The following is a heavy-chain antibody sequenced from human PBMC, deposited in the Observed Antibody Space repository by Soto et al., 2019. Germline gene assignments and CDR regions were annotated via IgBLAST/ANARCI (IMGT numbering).Heavy chain of an antibody. CDR1: GFTFSSYS. J-gene: IGHJ5*02. CDR3: ARDPTTLEYSSSP. Sequence: PGGSLILSCAASGFTFSSYSMNWVRQAPGKGLEWVSSISSSSSYIYYADSVKGRFTISRDNAKNSLYLQMNSLRAEDTAVYYCARDPTTLEYSSSPWGQGTLVTVSS. V-gene: IGHV3-21*01. CDR2: ISSSSSYI. D-gene: IGHD6-6*01.